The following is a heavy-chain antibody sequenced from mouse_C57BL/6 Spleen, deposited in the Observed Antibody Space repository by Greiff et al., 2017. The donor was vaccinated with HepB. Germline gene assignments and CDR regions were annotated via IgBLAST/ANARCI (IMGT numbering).Heavy chain of an antibody. CDR3: ASITTVAGY. CDR1: GFTFSSYA. V-gene: IGHV5-4*03. J-gene: IGHJ2*01. D-gene: IGHD1-1*01. Sequence: EVKLVESGGGLVKPGGSLKLSCAASGFTFSSYAMSWVRQTPEKRLEWVATISDGGSYTYYPDNVKGRFTISRDNAKNNLYLQMSHLKSEDTAMYYCASITTVAGYWGQGTTLTVSS. CDR2: ISDGGSYT.